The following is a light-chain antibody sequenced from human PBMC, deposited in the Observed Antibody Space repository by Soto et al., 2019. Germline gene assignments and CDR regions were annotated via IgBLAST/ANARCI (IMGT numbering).Light chain of an antibody. Sequence: EVVLTQSPGTLSLSPGESATLSCRASQSVSSNYLAWYQQKPGLAPRLLIYGVSTRATGIPDRFSGSGSGTDFSLTIRRLEPEDFALYYCQQYFTSPLTFGGGTKVEIK. CDR2: GVS. J-gene: IGKJ4*01. CDR1: QSVSSNY. CDR3: QQYFTSPLT. V-gene: IGKV3-20*01.